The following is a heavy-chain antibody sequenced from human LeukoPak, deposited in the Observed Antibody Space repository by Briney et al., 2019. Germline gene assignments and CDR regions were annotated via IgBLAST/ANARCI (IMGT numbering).Heavy chain of an antibody. Sequence: GASVKVSCKASGYTFTNYAMHWVRQAPGQGLEWMGWINPNSGGTNYAQKFQGWVTMTRDTSISTAYMELSRLRSDDTAVYYCARGLGYCSSTSCWPGFDPWGQGTLVTVSS. J-gene: IGHJ5*02. CDR1: GYTFTNYA. V-gene: IGHV1-2*04. CDR2: INPNSGGT. CDR3: ARGLGYCSSTSCWPGFDP. D-gene: IGHD2-2*01.